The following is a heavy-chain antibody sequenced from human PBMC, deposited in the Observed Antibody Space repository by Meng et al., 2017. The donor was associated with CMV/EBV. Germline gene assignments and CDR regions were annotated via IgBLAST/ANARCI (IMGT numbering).Heavy chain of an antibody. CDR3: ARDLELRPWFDP. D-gene: IGHD1-7*01. Sequence: GESLKISCAASGFTFSSYSMNWVRQAPGKGLEWVSSISSSSSYIYYADSVKGRFTISRDNAKNSLYLQMNSLRAEDTAVYYCARDLELRPWFDPCCQGTLVTFSS. CDR1: GFTFSSYS. J-gene: IGHJ5*02. V-gene: IGHV3-21*01. CDR2: ISSSSSYI.